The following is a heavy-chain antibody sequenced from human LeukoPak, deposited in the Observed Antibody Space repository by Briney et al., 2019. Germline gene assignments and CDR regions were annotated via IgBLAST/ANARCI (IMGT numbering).Heavy chain of an antibody. V-gene: IGHV3-21*01. CDR2: ISTSSTHI. CDR3: ATISLTYSDYDLGFFDS. D-gene: IGHD5-12*01. Sequence: PGGSLRLSCAASGFTFSNYSMNWVCQTPGKGLEWVSSISTSSTHIYYADSVKGRFTITRDNAKNSLFLQMNSLRAEDTAVYYCATISLTYSDYDLGFFDSWGQGALVTVSS. J-gene: IGHJ4*02. CDR1: GFTFSNYS.